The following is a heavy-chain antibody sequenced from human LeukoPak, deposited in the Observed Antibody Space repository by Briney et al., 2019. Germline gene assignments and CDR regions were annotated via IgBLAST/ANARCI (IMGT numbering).Heavy chain of an antibody. CDR2: IKLDGSEK. Sequence: GGSLRLSCVASGFTFGKYWMSWVRQAPGKGLEWVANIKLDGSEKNYVDSVKGRFTISRDNTKNSLYLRMNSLRAEDTAVFYCARDQYDTWSRRGNFDSWGQGTLVIVSS. V-gene: IGHV3-7*03. CDR3: ARDQYDTWSRRGNFDS. CDR1: GFTFGKYW. J-gene: IGHJ4*02. D-gene: IGHD3-3*01.